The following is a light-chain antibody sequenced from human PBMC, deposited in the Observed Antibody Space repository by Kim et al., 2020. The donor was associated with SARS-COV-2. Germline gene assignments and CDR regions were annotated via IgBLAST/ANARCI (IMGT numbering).Light chain of an antibody. Sequence: SSPGERATPSCRASQSSSSNYLAWYQQKPGQAPTLLIYGASSRATGIPDRFRGSGSGTDFTLIITRLEPEDVAVYYCQQYGGSLQTFGQGTKLEI. J-gene: IGKJ2*01. CDR1: QSSSSNY. CDR2: GAS. CDR3: QQYGGSLQT. V-gene: IGKV3-20*01.